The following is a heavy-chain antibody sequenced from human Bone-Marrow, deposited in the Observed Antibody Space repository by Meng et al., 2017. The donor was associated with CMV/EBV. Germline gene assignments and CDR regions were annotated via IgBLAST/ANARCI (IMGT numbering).Heavy chain of an antibody. Sequence: SETLSLTCTVPGGSISSYYWSWIRQPPGKGLEWIGYIYYSGSTNYNPSLKSRVTISVDTSKNQFSLKLSSVTAADTAVYYCARGSTGITPYWGQGTLVTVSS. CDR2: IYYSGST. J-gene: IGHJ4*02. V-gene: IGHV4-59*12. CDR1: GGSISSYY. CDR3: ARGSTGITPY. D-gene: IGHD1-1*01.